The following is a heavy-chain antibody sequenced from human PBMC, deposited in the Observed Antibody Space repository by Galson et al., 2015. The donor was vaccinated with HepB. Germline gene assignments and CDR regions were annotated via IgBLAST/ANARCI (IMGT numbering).Heavy chain of an antibody. CDR2: MKPDGSEK. D-gene: IGHD3-3*01. CDR3: ARGIFGVFIMGHTFDY. CDR1: GFTFSSYW. V-gene: IGHV3-7*03. Sequence: SLRLSCAASGFTFSSYWMGWVRQAPGKGLEWVANMKPDGSEKYYVDSVRGRFTISRDNAKNSLYLQMNSLRAEDTAVYYCARGIFGVFIMGHTFDYWGQGTLVTVSS. J-gene: IGHJ4*02.